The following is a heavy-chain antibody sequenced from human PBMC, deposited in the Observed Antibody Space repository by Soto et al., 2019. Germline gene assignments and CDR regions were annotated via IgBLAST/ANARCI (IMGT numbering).Heavy chain of an antibody. Sequence: GGSLRLSCAASGFTFSSYAMSWVRQAPGKGLEWVSAISGSGGSTYYADSVKGRFTISRDNSKNTLYLQMNSLRAEDTAVYYCAADRGYNYYYGMDVWGQGTTVTVSS. CDR3: AADRGYNYYYGMDV. D-gene: IGHD3-22*01. CDR2: ISGSGGST. V-gene: IGHV3-23*01. CDR1: GFTFSSYA. J-gene: IGHJ6*02.